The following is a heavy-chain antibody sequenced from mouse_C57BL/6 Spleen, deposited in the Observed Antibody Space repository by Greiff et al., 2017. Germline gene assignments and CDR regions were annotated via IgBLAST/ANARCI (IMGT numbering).Heavy chain of an antibody. Sequence: QVQLKQSGAELVRPGASVTLSCKASGYTFTDYEMHWVKQTPVHGLEWIGAIDPETGGTAYNQKFKGKAILTADKSSSTAYMELRSLTSEDSAVYYCTHYYGSSSGFAYWGQGTLVTVAA. J-gene: IGHJ3*01. CDR2: IDPETGGT. V-gene: IGHV1-15*01. CDR1: GYTFTDYE. D-gene: IGHD1-1*01. CDR3: THYYGSSSGFAY.